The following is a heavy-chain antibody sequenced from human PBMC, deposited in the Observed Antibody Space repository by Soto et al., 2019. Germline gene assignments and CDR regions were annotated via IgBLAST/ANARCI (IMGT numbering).Heavy chain of an antibody. Sequence: QVQLVQSGAEVRKPGASVKVSCKASGYTFTDYGISWVRQAPGQGLEWIGWISAYNGNTNNAQKLQDRVTMTTDSYTITAYMELRSLRSDDTAVYYCARVGDIVVVGPWFDPWGQGTLVTVSS. J-gene: IGHJ5*02. D-gene: IGHD2-2*01. CDR2: ISAYNGNT. CDR3: ARVGDIVVVGPWFDP. V-gene: IGHV1-18*04. CDR1: GYTFTDYG.